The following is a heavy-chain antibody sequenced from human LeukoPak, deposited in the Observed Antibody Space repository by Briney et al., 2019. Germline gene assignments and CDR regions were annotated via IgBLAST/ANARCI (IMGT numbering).Heavy chain of an antibody. J-gene: IGHJ4*02. D-gene: IGHD6-19*01. CDR3: ARRIAVAGYFDY. CDR1: GGSISSSSYY. CDR2: IYYSGST. V-gene: IGHV4-39*01. Sequence: SETLSLTCTVSGGSISSSSYYWGWIRQPPGKGLEWIGSIYYSGSTYYNPSLKSRFTISVDTSKNQFSLKLSSVTAADTAVYYCARRIAVAGYFDYWGQGTLVTVSS.